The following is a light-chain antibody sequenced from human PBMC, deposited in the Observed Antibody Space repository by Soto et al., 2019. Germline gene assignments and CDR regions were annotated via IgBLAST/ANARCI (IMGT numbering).Light chain of an antibody. V-gene: IGKV3-15*01. CDR3: QQYNNWPRT. CDR2: GAS. CDR1: QSVSGN. J-gene: IGKJ1*01. Sequence: IVLTQSPASLSVSPGERATLSCRASQSVSGNLAWYQQKPGQAPRLLIYGASTRATGIPARFSGSGSGTEFTLTISSLQSEDFGVYYCQQYNNWPRTFGQGTKVDIK.